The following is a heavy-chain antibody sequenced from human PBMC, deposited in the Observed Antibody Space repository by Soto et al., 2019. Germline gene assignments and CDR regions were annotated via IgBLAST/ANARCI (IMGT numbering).Heavy chain of an antibody. CDR3: AASIFYYGMDV. Sequence: GESLKISCXGSGYTFTNYWIGWVRQMPGKGLEWMGTIYPGDSDTKYNPSFQGQVTISADKSITTTYLRWTSLKASDPAIYYCAASIFYYGMDVWGQGTTVTVSS. CDR1: GYTFTNYW. J-gene: IGHJ6*02. CDR2: IYPGDSDT. V-gene: IGHV5-51*01.